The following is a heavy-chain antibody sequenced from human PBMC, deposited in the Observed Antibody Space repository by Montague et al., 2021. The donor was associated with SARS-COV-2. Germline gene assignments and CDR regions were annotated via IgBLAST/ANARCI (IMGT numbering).Heavy chain of an antibody. D-gene: IGHD6-13*01. V-gene: IGHV6-1*01. J-gene: IGHJ4*02. Sequence: NDYAVSVKSRITINPDTSKNQFSLQLNSVTPEDTAVYYCARGGSWLYYFDHWGQGTLVTVSS. CDR2: N. CDR3: ARGGSWLYYFDH.